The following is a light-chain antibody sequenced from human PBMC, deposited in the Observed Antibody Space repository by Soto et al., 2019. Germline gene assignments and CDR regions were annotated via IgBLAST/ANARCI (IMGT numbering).Light chain of an antibody. J-gene: IGKJ4*01. Sequence: EIVMTQSPATLSVSPGERATLSCRARQSVTSNLAWYQQKPGQAPRLLIYGASTRATGIPARFSGSGSGTDFTLTISSLQSEDFAVYYCQQYSNWPLTFGGGTKVEIK. CDR3: QQYSNWPLT. V-gene: IGKV3-15*01. CDR2: GAS. CDR1: QSVTSN.